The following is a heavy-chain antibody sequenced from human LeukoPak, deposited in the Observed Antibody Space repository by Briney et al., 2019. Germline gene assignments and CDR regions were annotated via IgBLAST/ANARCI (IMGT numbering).Heavy chain of an antibody. CDR1: GFNFSSHG. CDR3: ARGPGGSGSYYDY. J-gene: IGHJ4*02. D-gene: IGHD3-10*01. Sequence: PGGSLRLSCAASGFNFSSHGMHWVRQAPGKGLEWVSYISSNSRYIYYADSVKGRFTISRDNAKNSLYLQMNSLRTEDAAVYYCARGPGGSGSYYDYWGQGTLVTVSS. CDR2: ISSNSRYI. V-gene: IGHV3-21*01.